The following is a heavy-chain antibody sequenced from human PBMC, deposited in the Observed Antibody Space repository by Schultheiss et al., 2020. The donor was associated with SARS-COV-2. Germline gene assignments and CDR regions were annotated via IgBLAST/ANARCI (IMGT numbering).Heavy chain of an antibody. CDR2: INPNSGGT. D-gene: IGHD3-10*01. Sequence: ASVKVSCKASGYTFTGYYMHWVRQAPGQGLEWMGWINPNSGGTNYAQKFQGWVTMTRDTSISTAYMELSRLRSDDTAVYYCARRVSTYYYGSGTEEGFDYWGQGTLVTVSS. CDR3: ARRVSTYYYGSGTEEGFDY. CDR1: GYTFTGYY. J-gene: IGHJ4*02. V-gene: IGHV1-2*04.